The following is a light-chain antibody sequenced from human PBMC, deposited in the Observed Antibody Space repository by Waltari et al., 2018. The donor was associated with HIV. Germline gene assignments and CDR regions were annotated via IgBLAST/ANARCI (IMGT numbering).Light chain of an antibody. Sequence: EIVLTQSPGTLSLSPGERATLSCRASQSVSSSYLAWYQQKPGQAPRLLIYGASGRATGIPNRFSGSGSGTDFTLTISRLEPEDFAVYYCQQYGSSPPWITFGQGTRLEIK. CDR3: QQYGSSPPWIT. J-gene: IGKJ5*01. V-gene: IGKV3-20*01. CDR1: QSVSSSY. CDR2: GAS.